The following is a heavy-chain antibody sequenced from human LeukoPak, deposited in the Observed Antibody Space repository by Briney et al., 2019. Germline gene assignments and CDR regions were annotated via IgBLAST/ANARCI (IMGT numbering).Heavy chain of an antibody. CDR1: GGSISSGGYY. D-gene: IGHD1-26*01. Sequence: SETLSLTCTVSGGSISSGGYYWSWLRQPPGKGLEWIGYIYHSGSTYYNPSLKSRVTISVDRSKNQFSLKLSSVTAADTAVYYCARASIVGAQNWGQGTLVTVSS. J-gene: IGHJ1*01. CDR2: IYHSGST. V-gene: IGHV4-30-2*01. CDR3: ARASIVGAQN.